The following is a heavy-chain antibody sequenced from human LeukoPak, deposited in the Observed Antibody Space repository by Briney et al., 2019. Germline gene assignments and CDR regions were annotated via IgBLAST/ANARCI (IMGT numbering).Heavy chain of an antibody. D-gene: IGHD6-13*01. Sequence: GGSLRLSCAASGFTFSSYWVSWVRQAPGKGREWVANIKKDGSEKYYVDSVKGRFTISRDNAKNSLYLQMNSLRAEDTAVYYCASYSSSWHDAFDIWGQGPMVTVSS. CDR2: IKKDGSEK. V-gene: IGHV3-7*01. J-gene: IGHJ3*02. CDR1: GFTFSSYW. CDR3: ASYSSSWHDAFDI.